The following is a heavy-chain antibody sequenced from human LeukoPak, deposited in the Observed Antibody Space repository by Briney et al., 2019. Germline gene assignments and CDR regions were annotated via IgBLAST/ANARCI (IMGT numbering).Heavy chain of an antibody. CDR2: IYYSGST. CDR3: ARGVHYDFWSGADFDY. D-gene: IGHD3-3*01. Sequence: PSETLSLTCTVSGGSISSGDYYWSWIRRPPGKGLEWIGYIYYSGSTYYNPSLKSRVTISVDTSKNQFSLKLSSVTAADTAVYYCARGVHYDFWSGADFDYWGQGTLVTVSS. CDR1: GGSISSGDYY. V-gene: IGHV4-30-4*01. J-gene: IGHJ4*02.